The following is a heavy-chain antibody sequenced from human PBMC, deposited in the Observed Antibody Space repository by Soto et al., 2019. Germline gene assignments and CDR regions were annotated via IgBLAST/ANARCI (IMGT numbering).Heavy chain of an antibody. Sequence: KTXEALSVTCTVSGCSISSYYWSWIRQPPGKGLEWIGYIYYSGSTNYNPSLKSRVTISVDTSKNQFSLKLSSVTAADTAVYYCASSGSYYKTIDSWGQGTLVTVSS. V-gene: IGHV4-59*01. CDR3: ASSGSYYKTIDS. CDR1: GCSISSYY. D-gene: IGHD3-10*01. CDR2: IYYSGST. J-gene: IGHJ4*02.